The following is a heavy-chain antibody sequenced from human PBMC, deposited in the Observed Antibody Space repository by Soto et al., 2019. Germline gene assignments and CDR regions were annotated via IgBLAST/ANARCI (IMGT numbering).Heavy chain of an antibody. CDR2: INHSGST. V-gene: IGHV4-34*01. J-gene: IGHJ4*02. D-gene: IGHD3-3*01. CDR1: GGSFSGYY. CDR3: ARGVYNTIFGVVSLDY. Sequence: PSETLSLTCAVYGGSFSGYYLSWLRQPPGKGLEWIGEINHSGSTNYNPSLKSRVTISVDTSKNQFSLKLSSVTAADTAVYYCARGVYNTIFGVVSLDYWGRGTLVTV.